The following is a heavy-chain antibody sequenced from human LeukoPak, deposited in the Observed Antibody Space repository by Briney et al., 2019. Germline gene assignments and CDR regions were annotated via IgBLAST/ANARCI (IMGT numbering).Heavy chain of an antibody. J-gene: IGHJ4*02. D-gene: IGHD3-3*01. CDR2: INPSGGST. V-gene: IGHV1-46*01. CDR1: GYTFTSYY. CDR3: ARTGGVATPFDY. Sequence: ASVKVSCKASGYTFTSYYMHWVRQAPGQGLEWMGIINPSGGSTSYAQKFQGRVTMTGDTSTSTVYMELSSLRSEDTAVYYCARTGGVATPFDYWGQGTLVTVSS.